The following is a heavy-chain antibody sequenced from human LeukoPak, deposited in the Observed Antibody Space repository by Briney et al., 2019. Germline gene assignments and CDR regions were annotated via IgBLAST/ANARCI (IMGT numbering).Heavy chain of an antibody. D-gene: IGHD2-15*01. CDR1: GVTFSSFA. Sequence: GGSLRLSCAASGVTFSSFAMHWVRQAPGKGLEWVAVISYHGRDTYYADSVKGRYTISRDNSKNTLYLQLNSLGAEDTAVYYCAAQPCSVGRCYLDYWGQGTLVTVSS. J-gene: IGHJ4*02. CDR2: ISYHGRDT. CDR3: AAQPCSVGRCYLDY. V-gene: IGHV3-30*04.